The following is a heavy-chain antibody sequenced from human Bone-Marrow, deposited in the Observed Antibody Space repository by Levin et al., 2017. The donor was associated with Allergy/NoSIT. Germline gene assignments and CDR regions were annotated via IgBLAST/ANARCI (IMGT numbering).Heavy chain of an antibody. CDR3: ARGGLSGGRPYYYYGMDV. D-gene: IGHD4-23*01. CDR1: GFNFSDYF. J-gene: IGHJ6*02. CDR2: IGASGTTV. V-gene: IGHV3-11*01. Sequence: GGSLRLSCAASGFNFSDYFMSWIRQAPGQGLEWVSYIGASGTTVYYADSVRGRFTVSRDNAKKSLYLQANNLRTEDTAMYYCARGGLSGGRPYYYYGMDVWGQGTTVTVSS.